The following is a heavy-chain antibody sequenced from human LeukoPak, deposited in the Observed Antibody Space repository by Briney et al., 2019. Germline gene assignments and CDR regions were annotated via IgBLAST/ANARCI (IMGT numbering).Heavy chain of an antibody. D-gene: IGHD2-2*01. CDR1: GFTFSYAW. V-gene: IGHV3-15*01. Sequence: GGSLRLSCEASGFTFSYAWMSWVRQAPGKGLEWVGRIKSKTDGGTTDYAAPVKGRFTISRDDSKNTLYLQMNSLKTEDTAVYYCTTDPCTSCYPGHVTPLDYWGQGTLVTVSS. J-gene: IGHJ4*02. CDR3: TTDPCTSCYPGHVTPLDY. CDR2: IKSKTDGGTT.